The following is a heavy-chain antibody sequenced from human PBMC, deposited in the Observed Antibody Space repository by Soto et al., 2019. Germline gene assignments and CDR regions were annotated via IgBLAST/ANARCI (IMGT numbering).Heavy chain of an antibody. V-gene: IGHV4-30-2*01. J-gene: IGHJ5*02. CDR3: ARGDRAAGGNWVDP. D-gene: IGHD3-10*01. Sequence: QLQLQESGSGLVKPSQTLSLTCAVSGGSISSGGYSWSWIRQPPGKGLEWIGYIYHSGSTYYNPSLKSRVTISVDRSKNQFSLKLSSVTAADTAVYYCARGDRAAGGNWVDPWGQGTLVTVSS. CDR2: IYHSGST. CDR1: GGSISSGGYS.